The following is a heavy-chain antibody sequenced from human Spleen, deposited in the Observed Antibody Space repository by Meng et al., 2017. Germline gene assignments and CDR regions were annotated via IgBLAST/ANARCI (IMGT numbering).Heavy chain of an antibody. V-gene: IGHV4-34*01. CDR3: ARGPTTMAHAFDY. J-gene: IGHJ4*02. CDR1: GGSVSCYV. CDR2: INLSGST. Sequence: QLQKLCSRLLQPSTTLSTSCSVSGGSVSCYVWSWIRTPPGKGLGWIWVINLSGSTNYNPSLESRARISVDTSQNNLSLKLSSVTAADSAVYYCARGPTTMAHAFDYWGQGTLVNVSS. D-gene: IGHD4-11*01.